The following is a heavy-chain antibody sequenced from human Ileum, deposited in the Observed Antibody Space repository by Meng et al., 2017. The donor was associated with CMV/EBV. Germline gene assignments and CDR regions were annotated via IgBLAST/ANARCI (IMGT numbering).Heavy chain of an antibody. CDR2: INPGGVRT. CDR1: GYPFANYY. CDR3: ARGAWYNNTLCEYGMDV. D-gene: IGHD1-14*01. V-gene: IGHV1-46*01. J-gene: IGHJ6*02. Sequence: ASVKVSCKASGYPFANYYIHWVRQAPRQGLEWMGIINPGGVRTIYAQKFQGRVTMTRDTSTSTVYMDLSSLRSEDTAMYYCARGAWYNNTLCEYGMDVWGQGTTVTVSS.